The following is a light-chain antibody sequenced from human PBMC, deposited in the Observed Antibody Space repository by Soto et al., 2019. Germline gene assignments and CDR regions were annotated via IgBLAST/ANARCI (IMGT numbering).Light chain of an antibody. J-gene: IGKJ2*01. V-gene: IGKV3-15*01. CDR1: QSVSSN. Sequence: EIVMTQSPATLSVSPGERATLSCRASQSVSSNLAWYQQKPGQAPRLLIYGASTRATGIPARFSGSRSGTEFTLTISSLQSEDVAVYYCHQYKNWPPYTFGPGTTLEIK. CDR2: GAS. CDR3: HQYKNWPPYT.